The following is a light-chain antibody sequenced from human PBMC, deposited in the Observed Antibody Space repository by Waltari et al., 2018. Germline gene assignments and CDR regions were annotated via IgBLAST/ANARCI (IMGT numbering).Light chain of an antibody. CDR3: QQRRNWPLT. V-gene: IGKV3-11*01. CDR2: DTS. CDR1: QSIHHS. Sequence: DIVLTQSPATLSLSPGERATLSCRASQSIHHSLAWYQQKPGQAPRLLIYDTSNRATGSSARFSGSGFGTDFTLTISSLEPEDFAVYYCQQRRNWPLTFGGGTKVEIK. J-gene: IGKJ4*01.